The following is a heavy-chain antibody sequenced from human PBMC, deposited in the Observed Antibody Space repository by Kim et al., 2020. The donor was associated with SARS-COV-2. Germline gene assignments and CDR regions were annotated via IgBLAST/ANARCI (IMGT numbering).Heavy chain of an antibody. CDR3: ASSFLSRQQLVQGEFDY. V-gene: IGHV3-11*01. Sequence: GGSLRLSCAASGFTFSDYYMSWIRQAPGKGLEWVSYISSSGSTIYYADSVKGRFTISRDNAKNSLYLQMNSLRAEDTAVYYCASSFLSRQQLVQGEFDYWGQGTLVTVSS. CDR1: GFTFSDYY. D-gene: IGHD6-13*01. J-gene: IGHJ4*02. CDR2: ISSSGSTI.